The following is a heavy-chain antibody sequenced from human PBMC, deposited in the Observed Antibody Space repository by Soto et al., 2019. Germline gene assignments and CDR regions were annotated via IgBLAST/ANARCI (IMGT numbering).Heavy chain of an antibody. CDR2: ISSDGNNK. V-gene: IGHV3-30-3*01. D-gene: IGHD3-10*01. J-gene: IGHJ5*02. CDR1: GFTFSDYA. Sequence: QVQLVESGGGVVQPGRSLRLSCAASGFTFSDYAMHWVRQAPGKGLEWVALISSDGNNKYYAYSVKGRFTISRDNSKNPLYLQMNSLRAEDTAVYYCARKWYGELGEGWFDPWGQGTLVTVSS. CDR3: ARKWYGELGEGWFDP.